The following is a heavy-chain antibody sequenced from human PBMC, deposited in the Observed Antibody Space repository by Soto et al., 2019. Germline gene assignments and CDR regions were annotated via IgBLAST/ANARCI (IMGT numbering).Heavy chain of an antibody. J-gene: IGHJ5*02. D-gene: IGHD1-26*01. CDR2: IYPGDSDT. CDR1: GYSFSNYW. Sequence: PGESLKISCKGSGYSFSNYWIGWVRQMPGKGLEWMGIIYPGDSDTRYSPSFQGQVTISADKSISTAYPQWSSLKASDTAMYYCARSGVGAKFYNWFDPWGQGTLVTVSS. V-gene: IGHV5-51*01. CDR3: ARSGVGAKFYNWFDP.